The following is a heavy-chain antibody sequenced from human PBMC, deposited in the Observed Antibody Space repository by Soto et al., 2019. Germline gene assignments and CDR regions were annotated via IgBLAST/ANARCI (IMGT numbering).Heavy chain of an antibody. V-gene: IGHV4-39*07. J-gene: IGHJ5*02. CDR2: IYYSGST. CDR3: ARVPGP. Sequence: SETLSLTCTVSGGSISSTGYYWGWIRQPPGKGLEWIGSIYYSGSTSYNPSLQSRVTISVDRSKNQFSLKLSSVTAADTAVYYCARVPGPWGQGTLVTVSS. CDR1: GGSISSTGYY. D-gene: IGHD7-27*01.